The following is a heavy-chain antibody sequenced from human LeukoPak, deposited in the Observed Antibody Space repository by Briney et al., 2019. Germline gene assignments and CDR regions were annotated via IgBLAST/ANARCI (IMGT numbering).Heavy chain of an antibody. V-gene: IGHV4-39*01. CDR1: GGSFSSYTFY. Sequence: SETLSLTCTVSGGSFSSYTFYWGWIRQPPGKGLEWIGNINYSGSTYYNPPLKSRVTISVDTSKNQFSLKLSSVTAADTAVYYCARQYYGSGWYLDFWGRGTLVTVSS. D-gene: IGHD3-10*01. CDR3: ARQYYGSGWYLDF. J-gene: IGHJ2*01. CDR2: INYSGST.